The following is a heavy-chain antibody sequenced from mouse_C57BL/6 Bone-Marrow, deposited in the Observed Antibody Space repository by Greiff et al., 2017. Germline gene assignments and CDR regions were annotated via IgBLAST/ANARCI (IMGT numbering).Heavy chain of an antibody. CDR1: GFTFSDYY. Sequence: DVMLVESEGGLVQPGSSMKLSCTASGFTFSDYYMAWVRQVPEKGLEWVANINYDGSSTYYLDSLKSRFIISRDNAKNILYLQMSSLKSEDTATYYCARETIWYFDVWGTGTTVTVSS. D-gene: IGHD1-1*02. CDR3: ARETIWYFDV. V-gene: IGHV5-16*01. J-gene: IGHJ1*03. CDR2: INYDGSST.